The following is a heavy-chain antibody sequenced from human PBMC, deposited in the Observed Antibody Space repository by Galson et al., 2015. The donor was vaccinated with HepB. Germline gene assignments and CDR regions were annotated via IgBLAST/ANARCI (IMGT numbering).Heavy chain of an antibody. CDR3: ARYPRSGWYYYYGMDV. CDR2: IKQDGSEK. V-gene: IGHV3-7*03. CDR1: GFTFSSYW. J-gene: IGHJ6*02. D-gene: IGHD6-19*01. Sequence: SLRLSCAASGFTFSSYWMSWVRQAPGKGLEWVANIKQDGSEKYYVDSVKGRFTISRDNAKNSLYLQMNSLRAEDTAVYYCARYPRSGWYYYYGMDVWGQGTTVTVSS.